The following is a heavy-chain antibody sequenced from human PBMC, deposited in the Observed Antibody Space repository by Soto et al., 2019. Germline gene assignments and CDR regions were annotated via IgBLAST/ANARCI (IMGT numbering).Heavy chain of an antibody. CDR3: ARESLGAKGADH. D-gene: IGHD3-16*01. CDR2: IIPIIGVT. V-gene: IGHV1-69*17. CDR1: GDTFNSYV. Sequence: QVQLVQSGAEVKRPGSSVKVSCESSGDTFNSYVISWVRQAPGQGLEWMGGIIPIIGVTHYAQKFQGRVTISALSSTGTAYMEFTNLGFEDTAIYYCARESLGAKGADHWGQGTLVTVSS. J-gene: IGHJ4*02.